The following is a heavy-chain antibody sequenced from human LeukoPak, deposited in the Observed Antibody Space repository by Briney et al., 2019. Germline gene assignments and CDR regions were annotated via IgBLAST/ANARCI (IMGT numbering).Heavy chain of an antibody. V-gene: IGHV1-2*02. D-gene: IGHD3-10*01. CDR1: GYTFTGFY. CDR3: AREKVPRSGPTYYYGSGTPFDY. Sequence: ASVKVSCKASGYTFTGFYIHWVRQAPGQGLEWMAWINPNSGGTKYAQKFQGRVTVTRDTSISTGYMELRNLRSDDTAVYYCAREKVPRSGPTYYYGSGTPFDYWGQGTLVTVSS. J-gene: IGHJ4*02. CDR2: INPNSGGT.